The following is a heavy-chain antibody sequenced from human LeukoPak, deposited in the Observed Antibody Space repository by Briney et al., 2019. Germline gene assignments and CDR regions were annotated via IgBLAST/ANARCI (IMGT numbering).Heavy chain of an antibody. V-gene: IGHV4-34*01. Sequence: SETLSLTCAVHGGSFSGYYWSWSRQPPGRGLEWIGEINHSGSTNYNPSLKSRVTISVDTSKNQFSLKLSSVTAADTAVYYCARGYSSSWYSRLVFDYWGQGTLVTVSS. D-gene: IGHD6-13*01. J-gene: IGHJ4*02. CDR2: INHSGST. CDR1: GGSFSGYY. CDR3: ARGYSSSWYSRLVFDY.